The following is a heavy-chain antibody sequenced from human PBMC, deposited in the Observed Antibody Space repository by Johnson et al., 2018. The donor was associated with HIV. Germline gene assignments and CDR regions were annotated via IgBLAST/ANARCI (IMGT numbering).Heavy chain of an antibody. D-gene: IGHD6-13*01. CDR1: GFTFSSYA. CDR2: ISGSGGST. J-gene: IGHJ3*02. Sequence: VQLVESGGGVVQPGGSLRLSCAASGFTFSSYAMSWVRQAPGKGLEWVSAISGSGGSTYYADSVKGRFTISRDNTKNSLSLQMFSLRAEDTALYYCARGGAYSSSWFDAFDIWGQGTMVTVSS. CDR3: ARGGAYSSSWFDAFDI. V-gene: IGHV3-23*04.